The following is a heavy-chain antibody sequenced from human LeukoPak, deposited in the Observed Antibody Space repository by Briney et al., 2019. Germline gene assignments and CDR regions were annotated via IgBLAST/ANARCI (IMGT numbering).Heavy chain of an antibody. V-gene: IGHV3-7*01. CDR2: IKQDGSEK. CDR1: GFTFSSYW. Sequence: GGSLRLSCAASGFTFSSYWMSWVRQAPGKGLEWVANIKQDGSEKYYVDSVKGRFTISRDNAKNSLYLQMNSLRAEDTAVYYCARRGYYYDSSGYYLGGFDYWGQGTLVTVSS. CDR3: ARRGYYYDSSGYYLGGFDY. D-gene: IGHD3-22*01. J-gene: IGHJ4*02.